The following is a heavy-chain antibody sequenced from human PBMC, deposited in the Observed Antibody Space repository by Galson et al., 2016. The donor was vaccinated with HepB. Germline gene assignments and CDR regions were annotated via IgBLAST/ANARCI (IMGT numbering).Heavy chain of an antibody. Sequence: QSGAEVKKPGESLKISCKGSGYIFTGYWIGWVRHMPGKGLEWMGIIYPGDSDTRYSPSFQGQVTISVDESITTAYQQWSSLKASDTANYYCARLMYSSSWKSSFDFWGQGTMVTVSS. D-gene: IGHD6-13*01. V-gene: IGHV5-51*01. CDR1: GYIFTGYW. J-gene: IGHJ3*01. CDR3: ARLMYSSSWKSSFDF. CDR2: IYPGDSDT.